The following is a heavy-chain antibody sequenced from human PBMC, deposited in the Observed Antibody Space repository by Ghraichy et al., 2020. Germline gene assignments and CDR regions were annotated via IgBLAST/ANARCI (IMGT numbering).Heavy chain of an antibody. V-gene: IGHV3-7*03. Sequence: GGSLRLSCTASGFTFSSRWMAWLRQPPGKGLEWVANLKEDGSETYCVDSVKGRFTISRDNAKNSLYLQMNGLRAEDTAVYYCVRDYNWSYDYWGLGTLVIVSS. D-gene: IGHD1-26*01. J-gene: IGHJ4*02. CDR3: VRDYNWSYDY. CDR2: LKEDGSET. CDR1: GFTFSSRW.